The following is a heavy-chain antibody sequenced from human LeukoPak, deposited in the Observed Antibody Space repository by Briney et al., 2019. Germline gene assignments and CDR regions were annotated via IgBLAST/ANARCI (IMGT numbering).Heavy chain of an antibody. J-gene: IGHJ4*02. CDR3: AKVPGIAVAYFDY. CDR1: GFTFSSYA. Sequence: GGSLRLSCAASGFTFSSYAMSWVRQAPGKGLEWVSAISGSGGSTYYADSVKGRFTISRDNSKNTLYLQMNRLRDEDTAVYYCAKVPGIAVAYFDYWGQGTLVTVSS. V-gene: IGHV3-23*01. D-gene: IGHD6-19*01. CDR2: ISGSGGST.